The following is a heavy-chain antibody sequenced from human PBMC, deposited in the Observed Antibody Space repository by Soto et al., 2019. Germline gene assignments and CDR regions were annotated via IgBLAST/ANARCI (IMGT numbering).Heavy chain of an antibody. CDR3: AKGRCSGGSCYSRKDYYYMDV. Sequence: GGSLRLSCAASGFTFSSYAMSWVRQAPGKGLEWVSAISGSGGSTYYADSVKGRFTISRDNSKNTLYLQMNSLRAEDTAVYYCAKGRCSGGSCYSRKDYYYMDVWGKGTTVTVSS. CDR2: ISGSGGST. CDR1: GFTFSSYA. V-gene: IGHV3-23*01. J-gene: IGHJ6*03. D-gene: IGHD2-15*01.